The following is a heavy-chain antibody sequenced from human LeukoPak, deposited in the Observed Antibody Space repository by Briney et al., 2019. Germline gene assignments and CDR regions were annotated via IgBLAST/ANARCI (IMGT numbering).Heavy chain of an antibody. V-gene: IGHV3-23*01. CDR2: ISGSGGST. D-gene: IGHD1-26*01. CDR3: AKISGSYLTYFDY. Sequence: GGSLRLSCAASGFTFSSYAMSWVRQAPGKGLEWVSAISGSGGSTYYADSVKGRFTVSRDNSKNTLYLQMNSLRAEDTAVYYCAKISGSYLTYFDYWGQGTLVTVSS. CDR1: GFTFSSYA. J-gene: IGHJ4*02.